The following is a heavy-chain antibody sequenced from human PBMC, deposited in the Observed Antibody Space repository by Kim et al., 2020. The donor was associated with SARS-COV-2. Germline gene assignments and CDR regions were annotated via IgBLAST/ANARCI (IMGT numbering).Heavy chain of an antibody. J-gene: IGHJ2*01. Sequence: GKEYQGRVTMTRNTSISTAYMELSSLRSEDTAVYYCAYSGSYGWRDFDLWGRGTLVTVSS. D-gene: IGHD1-26*01. V-gene: IGHV1-8*01. CDR3: AYSGSYGWRDFDL.